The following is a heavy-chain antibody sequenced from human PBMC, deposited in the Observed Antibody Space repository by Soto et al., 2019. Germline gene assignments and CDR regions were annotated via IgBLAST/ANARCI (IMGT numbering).Heavy chain of an antibody. Sequence: QVQLQESGPGLLKPSGTLSLICTVSGGSVSSRSWWRWLRQPPAKGLEWSGEAYRSGSNNHNPSFKSRLSITVDKSRNQFSLKLPSVTAADTAVYECARAKQHREYYGTGSLGDWGQGTLVTVSS. CDR1: GGSVSSRSW. CDR3: ARAKQHREYYGTGSLGD. D-gene: IGHD3-10*01. CDR2: AYRSGSN. V-gene: IGHV4-4*02. J-gene: IGHJ4*02.